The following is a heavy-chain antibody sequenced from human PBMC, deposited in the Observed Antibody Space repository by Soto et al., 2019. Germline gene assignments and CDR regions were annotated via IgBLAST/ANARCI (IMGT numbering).Heavy chain of an antibody. CDR2: IYYSGST. V-gene: IGHV4-59*08. J-gene: IGHJ6*03. D-gene: IGHD6-19*01. Sequence: KGLEWIGYIYYSGSTNYNPSLKSRVTISVDTSKNQFSLKLSSVTAADTAVYYCARQKAVAAYYYYYYMDVWGKGTTVTVSS. CDR3: ARQKAVAAYYYYYYMDV.